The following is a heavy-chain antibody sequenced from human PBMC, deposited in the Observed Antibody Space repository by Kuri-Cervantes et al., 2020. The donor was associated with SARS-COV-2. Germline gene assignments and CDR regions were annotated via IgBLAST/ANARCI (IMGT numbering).Heavy chain of an antibody. CDR1: GYTFSNYG. V-gene: IGHV1-18*04. J-gene: IGHJ4*02. CDR3: ARVNWDVPFTTLDY. D-gene: IGHD1-1*01. Sequence: ASVKVSCKASGYTFSNYGFSWVRQAPGQGLEWMGWVSSYTGNTDYAPKFLGRITMTADKSTTTADLELRSLRSDDTAVYYCARVNWDVPFTTLDYWGQGTRVTVSS. CDR2: VSSYTGNT.